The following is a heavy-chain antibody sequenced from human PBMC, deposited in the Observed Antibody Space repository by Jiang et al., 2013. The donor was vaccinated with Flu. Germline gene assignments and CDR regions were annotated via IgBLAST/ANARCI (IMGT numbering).Heavy chain of an antibody. D-gene: IGHD3-10*01. CDR1: GFTFSSYG. CDR2: IWYDGSNK. CDR3: ARDKDKYGSGSRLPSFDY. V-gene: IGHV3-33*01. J-gene: IGHJ4*02. Sequence: QLLESGGGVVQPGRSLRLSCAASGFTFSSYGMHWVRQAPGKGLEWVAVIWYDGSNKYYADSVKGRFTISRDNSKNTLYLQMNSLRAEDTAVYYCARDKDKYGSGSRLPSFDYWGQGTLVTVSS.